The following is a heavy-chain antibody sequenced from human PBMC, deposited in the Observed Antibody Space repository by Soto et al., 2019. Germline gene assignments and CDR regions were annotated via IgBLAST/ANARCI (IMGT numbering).Heavy chain of an antibody. CDR1: GFTFSSYA. CDR2: ISYDGSNK. V-gene: IGHV3-30-3*01. Sequence: QVQLVESGGGVVQPGRSLRLSCAASGFTFSSYAKHWVRQAPGKVLEWVAVISYDGSNKYYADSVKGRFTISRDISKNTLYLQMNSLGAEDTAVYYCARSGGLLLDYWGQGTLVTVSS. CDR3: ARSGGLLLDY. D-gene: IGHD2-15*01. J-gene: IGHJ4*02.